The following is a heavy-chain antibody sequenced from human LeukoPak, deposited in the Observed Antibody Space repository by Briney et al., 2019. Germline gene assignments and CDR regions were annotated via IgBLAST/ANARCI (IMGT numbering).Heavy chain of an antibody. CDR3: ARMRGDWNYYYYYYYMDV. V-gene: IGHV4-59*01. Sequence: SETLSLTCTVSGGSISSYYWSWIRQPPGKGLEWIGYIYYSGSTNYNPSLKSRVTISVDTSKNQFSLKLSSVTAADTAVYYCARMRGDWNYYYYYYYMDVWGKGTTVTVPS. D-gene: IGHD2-21*02. CDR1: GGSISSYY. J-gene: IGHJ6*03. CDR2: IYYSGST.